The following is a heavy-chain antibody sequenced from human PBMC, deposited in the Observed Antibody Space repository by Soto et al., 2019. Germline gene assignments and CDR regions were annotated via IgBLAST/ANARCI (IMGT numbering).Heavy chain of an antibody. Sequence: GGSLRLSCAASGFTFSSYGMHWVRQAPGKGLGWVAVIWYDGSNKYYADSVKGRFTISRDNSKNTLYLQMNSLRAEDTAVYYCARAGSDIVVVPADYWGQGTLVTVSS. CDR2: IWYDGSNK. CDR3: ARAGSDIVVVPADY. J-gene: IGHJ4*02. CDR1: GFTFSSYG. V-gene: IGHV3-33*01. D-gene: IGHD2-2*01.